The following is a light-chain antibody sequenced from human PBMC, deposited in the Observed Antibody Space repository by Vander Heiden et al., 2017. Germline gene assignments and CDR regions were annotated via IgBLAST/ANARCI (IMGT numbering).Light chain of an antibody. CDR2: GAS. J-gene: IGKJ4*01. Sequence: EIVMTQSPATVSVSPGERATLSCRASQSVSSNLAWYQQKPGQAPRLLIYGASTRATGIPARFSGSGSETEFTLTISSLQSEDFAVYYCQQYNNWPPLTFGGGTKVEIK. CDR3: QQYNNWPPLT. CDR1: QSVSSN. V-gene: IGKV3-15*01.